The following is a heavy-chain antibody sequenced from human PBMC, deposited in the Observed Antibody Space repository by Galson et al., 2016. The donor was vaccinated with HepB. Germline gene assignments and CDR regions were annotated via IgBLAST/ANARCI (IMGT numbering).Heavy chain of an antibody. CDR3: ATEYHLGYPMATGGMDV. J-gene: IGHJ6*02. Sequence: SLRLSCAASGISFSNYAMSWVRQAPGKGLEWVSGISDVGINTYYADSVKGRFIISRDNSKNTLYLQTNSLRAEDTAVYYCATEYHLGYPMATGGMDVWGQGTTVTVSS. CDR1: GISFSNYA. CDR2: ISDVGINT. D-gene: IGHD5-24*01. V-gene: IGHV3-23*01.